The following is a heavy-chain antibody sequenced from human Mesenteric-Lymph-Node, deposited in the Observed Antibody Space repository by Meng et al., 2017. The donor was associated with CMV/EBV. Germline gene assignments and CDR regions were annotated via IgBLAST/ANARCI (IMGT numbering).Heavy chain of an antibody. CDR3: AREPPTVTTTPARPQLDY. CDR2: ISSSSTI. Sequence: GESLKISCAASGFTFDNYALNWVRQAPGKGLEWVSYISSSSTIYYADSVKGRFTISRDNAKNSLYLQMNSLRAEDTAVYYCAREPPTVTTTPARPQLDYWGQGTLVTVSS. J-gene: IGHJ4*02. CDR1: GFTFDNYA. D-gene: IGHD4-11*01. V-gene: IGHV3-69-1*01.